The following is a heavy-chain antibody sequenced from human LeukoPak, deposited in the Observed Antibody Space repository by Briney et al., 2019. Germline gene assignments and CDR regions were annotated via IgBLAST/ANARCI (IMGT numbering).Heavy chain of an antibody. CDR3: ARQKCTSTSCLTKNAFDI. V-gene: IGHV4-4*09. Sequence: PETLSLTCTVSGSISGYYWSWIRQPPGKGLEWIGYIYTSGSTNYNPSLESRVTISVDTSKNQFSLDLSSVTAADTAVYYCARQKCTSTSCLTKNAFDIWGQGTMVTVSS. D-gene: IGHD2-2*01. CDR2: IYTSGST. CDR1: GSISGYY. J-gene: IGHJ3*02.